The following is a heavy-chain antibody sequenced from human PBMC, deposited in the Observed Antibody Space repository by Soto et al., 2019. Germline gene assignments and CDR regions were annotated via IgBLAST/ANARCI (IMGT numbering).Heavy chain of an antibody. Sequence: ASVKVSCKASGGTFISYATSWVRQAPGQGLEWMGGIIPIFGTANYAQKFQGRVTITADESTSTAYMELSSLRSEDTAVYYCARDGGEMATNYFDYWGQGTLVTVSS. D-gene: IGHD5-12*01. V-gene: IGHV1-69*13. CDR2: IIPIFGTA. CDR1: GGTFISYA. CDR3: ARDGGEMATNYFDY. J-gene: IGHJ4*02.